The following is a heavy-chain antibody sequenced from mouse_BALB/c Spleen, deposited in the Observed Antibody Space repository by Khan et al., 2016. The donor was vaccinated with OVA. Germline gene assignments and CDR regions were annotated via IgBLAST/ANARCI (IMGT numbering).Heavy chain of an antibody. J-gene: IGHJ3*01. CDR2: IIYTGYT. V-gene: IGHV3-8*02. CDR3: ARSTYRYAFVY. CDR1: GDSITTGY. D-gene: IGHD2-14*01. Sequence: EVELVESGPSLVKPSQTLSLTCSVTGDSITTGYWNWIRKFPGNKLEYMGYIIYTGYTYYNPSLKSRISITRHTSNNQYYLRLNSVTDEDTATYYGARSTYRYAFVYWGQGTLVTVSA.